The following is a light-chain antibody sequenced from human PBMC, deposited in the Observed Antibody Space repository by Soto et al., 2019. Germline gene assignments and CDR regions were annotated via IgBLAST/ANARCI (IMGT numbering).Light chain of an antibody. J-gene: IGKJ3*01. CDR3: QEHGNWPRRT. V-gene: IGKV3-11*01. Sequence: EIVLTQSPAPLSFSPGERATLSCRASESLYTYLAWFQQKPGQAPRLLIFDTSRRATGVPARFSGSGAGTDYTLTISSLEPEDFAVYYCQEHGNWPRRTFGPGTKVDIK. CDR1: ESLYTY. CDR2: DTS.